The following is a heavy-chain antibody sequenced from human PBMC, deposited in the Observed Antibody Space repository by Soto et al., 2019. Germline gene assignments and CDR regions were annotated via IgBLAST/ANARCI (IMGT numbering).Heavy chain of an antibody. D-gene: IGHD3-10*01. Sequence: QVQLQESGPGLVKPSQTLSLTCSVSGASITSNAHYWSWIRQHPGKGLEWIGYIYYGGSRYYNPSLKSRVVISEDTSKNQFSLWLRSVTAADTAVYFCASAFRYYYASGSPPLDLWGQGTLVTVSS. J-gene: IGHJ5*02. CDR3: ASAFRYYYASGSPPLDL. CDR2: IYYGGSR. CDR1: GASITSNAHY. V-gene: IGHV4-31*03.